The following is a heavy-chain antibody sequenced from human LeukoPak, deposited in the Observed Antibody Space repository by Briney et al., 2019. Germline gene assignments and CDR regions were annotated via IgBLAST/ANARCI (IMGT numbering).Heavy chain of an antibody. J-gene: IGHJ1*01. CDR2: ISYDGSNK. V-gene: IGHV3-30*04. CDR3: ARPYCSGGSCWGYFQH. Sequence: GRSLRLSCAGSGFTFSSYAMHWVRQAPGKGLEWVAVISYDGSNKYYADSVKGRFTISRDNSKNTLYLQMNSLRAEDTAVYYCARPYCSGGSCWGYFQHWGQGTLVTVSS. CDR1: GFTFSSYA. D-gene: IGHD2-15*01.